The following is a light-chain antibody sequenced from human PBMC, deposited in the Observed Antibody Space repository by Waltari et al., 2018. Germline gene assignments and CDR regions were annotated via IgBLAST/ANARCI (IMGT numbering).Light chain of an antibody. J-gene: IGLJ1*01. CDR2: EVR. CDR1: DSDVGAYDF. Sequence: QSALTQPASVSGSPGQSITISCSGTDSDVGAYDFVSWYQQHPGKAPHLIIYEVRNRPSGISKLFSASESGNTASRTLSGLQAEDEADYYCSSYTTSSAPGVFGTGTRVTVL. V-gene: IGLV2-14*01. CDR3: SSYTTSSAPGV.